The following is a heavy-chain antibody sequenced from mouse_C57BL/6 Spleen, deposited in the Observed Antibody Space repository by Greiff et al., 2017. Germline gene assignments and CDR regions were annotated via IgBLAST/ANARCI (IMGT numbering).Heavy chain of an antibody. D-gene: IGHD1-1*01. CDR3: ARSGTTGNFDY. CDR2: INPGSGGT. J-gene: IGHJ2*01. Sequence: VQLQQSGAELVRPGTSVKVSCKASGYAFTNYLIEWVKQRPGQGLEWIGVINPGSGGTNYNEKFKGKATLTADKSSSTASMQLSSLTSEDSAVYFCARSGTTGNFDYWGQGTTLTVSS. V-gene: IGHV1-54*01. CDR1: GYAFTNYL.